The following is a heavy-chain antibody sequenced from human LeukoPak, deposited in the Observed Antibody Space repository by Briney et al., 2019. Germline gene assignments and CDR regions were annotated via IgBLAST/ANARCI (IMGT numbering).Heavy chain of an antibody. CDR3: ARATTVTTLDYYYGMDV. CDR2: INPNSGGT. J-gene: IGHJ6*02. Sequence: ASVKVSCKASGYTFTGYYMHWVRQAPGQGLEWMGWINPNSGGTNYAQKFQGRVTMTRGTSISTAYMELSRLRSDDTAVYYCARATTVTTLDYYYGMDVWGQGTTVTVSS. CDR1: GYTFTGYY. V-gene: IGHV1-2*02. D-gene: IGHD4-17*01.